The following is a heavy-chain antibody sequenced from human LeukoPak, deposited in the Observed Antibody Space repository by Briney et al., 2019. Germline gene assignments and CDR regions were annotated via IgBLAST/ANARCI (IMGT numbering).Heavy chain of an antibody. Sequence: GGSLRLSCAASGFIFSNYGMNWVRQAPGKGLEWVAAISASGSATSYADSVRGRFTISRDNSKSTTYLQMNSLRAEDTAVFYCAKVYYDFWSGYWEPFDYWGQGTLVTASS. J-gene: IGHJ4*02. CDR1: GFIFSNYG. D-gene: IGHD3-3*01. V-gene: IGHV3-23*01. CDR2: ISASGSAT. CDR3: AKVYYDFWSGYWEPFDY.